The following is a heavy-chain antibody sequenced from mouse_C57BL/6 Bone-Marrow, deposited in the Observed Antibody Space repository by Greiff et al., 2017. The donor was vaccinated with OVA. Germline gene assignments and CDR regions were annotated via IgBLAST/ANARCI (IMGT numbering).Heavy chain of an antibody. Sequence: QVQLQQPGAELVKPGASVKLSCKASGYTFTSYWMHWVKQRPGQGLEWIGMIHPNSGSTNYNEKFKSKATLTVDKASSTAYMQLSSLTSEGSAVYYCARGTPCYFDYWGQGTTLTVSS. D-gene: IGHD3-3*01. J-gene: IGHJ2*01. CDR1: GYTFTSYW. CDR2: IHPNSGST. CDR3: ARGTPCYFDY. V-gene: IGHV1-64*01.